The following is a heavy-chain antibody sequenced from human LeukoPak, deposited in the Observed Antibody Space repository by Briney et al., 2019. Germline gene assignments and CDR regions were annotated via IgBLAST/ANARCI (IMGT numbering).Heavy chain of an antibody. D-gene: IGHD3-10*01. J-gene: IGHJ4*02. CDR2: IYYSGGT. Sequence: SETLSLTCAVYGGSFSGYYWSWIRQPPGKGLEWIGYIYYSGGTNYNPSLKSRVTISVDTSKNQFSLKLSSVTAADTAVYHCARLLWFGELGHFDYWGQGTLVTVSS. V-gene: IGHV4-59*08. CDR3: ARLLWFGELGHFDY. CDR1: GGSFSGYY.